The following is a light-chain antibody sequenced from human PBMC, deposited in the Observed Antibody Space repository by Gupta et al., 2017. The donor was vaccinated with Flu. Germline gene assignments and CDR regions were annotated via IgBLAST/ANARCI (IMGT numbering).Light chain of an antibody. CDR3: QACDATTYWM. V-gene: IGLV3-1*01. J-gene: IGLJ3*02. Sequence: SYELRPPLSVSVSLGKTASITCSGHKSGDRYVSWYQQKSGQSPLLVIYQDTKRPAGNPGRFSGSNFENTATLTISGTQATDEADYYCQACDATTYWMFGGGTNLTVL. CDR1: KSGDRY. CDR2: QDT.